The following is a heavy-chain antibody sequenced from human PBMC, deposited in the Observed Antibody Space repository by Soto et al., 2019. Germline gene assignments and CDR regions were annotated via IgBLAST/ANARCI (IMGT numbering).Heavy chain of an antibody. D-gene: IGHD6-19*01. CDR2: ISSSSSYI. CDR3: ARPYSSGWYNWFDP. V-gene: IGHV3-21*01. Sequence: EVQLVESGGGLVKPGGSLRLSCAASGFTFSSYSMNWVRQAPGKGLEWVSSISSSSSYIYYADSVKGRFTISRDNAKNSRYLQMNSLRAEDTAVYYGARPYSSGWYNWFDPWGQGTLVTVSS. CDR1: GFTFSSYS. J-gene: IGHJ5*02.